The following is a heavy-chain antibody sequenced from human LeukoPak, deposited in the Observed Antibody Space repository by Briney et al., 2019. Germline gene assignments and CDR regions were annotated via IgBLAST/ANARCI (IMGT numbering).Heavy chain of an antibody. J-gene: IGHJ4*02. CDR2: INHSGST. Sequence: SETLSLTCAVYGGSFSGYYWSWIRQPPGKGLEWIGEINHSGSTNYNPSLKSRVTISVDTSKNQFSLKLSSVTAADTAVYYCARLGRTSCFDYWGQGTLVTVSS. CDR3: ARLGRTSCFDY. D-gene: IGHD2-2*01. CDR1: GGSFSGYY. V-gene: IGHV4-34*01.